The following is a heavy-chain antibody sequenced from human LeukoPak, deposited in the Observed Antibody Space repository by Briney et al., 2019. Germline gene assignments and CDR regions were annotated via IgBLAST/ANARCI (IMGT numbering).Heavy chain of an antibody. D-gene: IGHD3-3*01. V-gene: IGHV3-7*01. CDR2: IKEDGSQK. J-gene: IGHJ4*02. CDR3: ARLRSGYYSDY. CDR1: GFTFSTCW. Sequence: GGSLRLPCAASGFTFSTCWMSWVRQAPGKGLEWVANIKEDGSQKYYVGSVKGRFTISKDNAKNSLYLQMNSLRAEDTAVYYCARLRSGYYSDYWGQGTLVTVSS.